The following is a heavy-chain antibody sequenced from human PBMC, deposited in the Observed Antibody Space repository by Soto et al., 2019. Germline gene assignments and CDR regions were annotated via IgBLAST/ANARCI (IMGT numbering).Heavy chain of an antibody. CDR1: GGSFSGYY. Sequence: QVQLQQWGAGPLRPLETLSLTCGVSGGSFSGYYWAWIRQSPGKGLEWIGGINDRGSINYTPSLKSRVSTSVNMSKNHYSLSMRSVSAADTAVYYCARESHDILTGPPWVWYFDLWGRGTLCTVSS. CDR3: ARESHDILTGPPWVWYFDL. D-gene: IGHD3-9*01. CDR2: INDRGSI. V-gene: IGHV4-34*01. J-gene: IGHJ2*01.